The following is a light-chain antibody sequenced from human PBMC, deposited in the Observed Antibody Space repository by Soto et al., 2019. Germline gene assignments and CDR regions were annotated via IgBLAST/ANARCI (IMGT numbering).Light chain of an antibody. Sequence: DVVMTQSPLFLPVTLGQPASISCRSSESLVFSDGNTYLTWLHQRPGQSPRRLIYKVSKRGSGVPDRFSGSGSGTDFTLKISRVEAEDVGIYYCVQGTHWPRTFGQGTKVEIK. CDR3: VQGTHWPRT. CDR1: ESLVFSDGNTY. CDR2: KVS. J-gene: IGKJ1*01. V-gene: IGKV2-30*01.